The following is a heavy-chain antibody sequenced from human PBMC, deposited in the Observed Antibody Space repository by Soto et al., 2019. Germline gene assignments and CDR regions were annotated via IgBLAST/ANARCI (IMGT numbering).Heavy chain of an antibody. J-gene: IGHJ4*02. V-gene: IGHV4-30-2*01. Sequence: QLQLQESGSGLVKPSQTLSLTCGVSGYSISNGGYSWGWIRQPPGEGLEWIGHLYHSGSMYHNPSLKSRVTISVDRSQIQFSLNLTSVTAADTAVYSCARGARGQFDSWGQGTLVTVSS. D-gene: IGHD3-16*01. CDR3: ARGARGQFDS. CDR1: GYSISNGGYS. CDR2: LYHSGSM.